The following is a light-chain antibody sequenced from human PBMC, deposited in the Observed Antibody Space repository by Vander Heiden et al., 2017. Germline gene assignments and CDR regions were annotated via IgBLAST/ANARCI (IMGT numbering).Light chain of an antibody. CDR1: QGISSY. CDR3: QQDDSYLYT. Sequence: AIRMTQSPSSFSASTGDRVTITCRASQGISSYLAWYQQKPGKAPKLLIYAASTLQSGVPSRFSGSGSGTDFTLTISCLQSEDFATYYCQQDDSYLYTFGHGTKVDIK. J-gene: IGKJ3*01. CDR2: AAS. V-gene: IGKV1-8*01.